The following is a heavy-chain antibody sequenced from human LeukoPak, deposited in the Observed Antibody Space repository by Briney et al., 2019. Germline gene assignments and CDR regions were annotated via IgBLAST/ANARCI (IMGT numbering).Heavy chain of an antibody. V-gene: IGHV4-39*07. Sequence: SETLSLTSTVSGGSISSTNYYWGWIRQPPGKGLEWIGNIYYSGSTYYNPSLKSRVTISVDTSKNQFSLKLSSVTAADTAVYYCAKDGAADSSGATFDYWGQGTLVTVSS. J-gene: IGHJ4*02. CDR1: GGSISSTNYY. D-gene: IGHD3-22*01. CDR2: IYYSGST. CDR3: AKDGAADSSGATFDY.